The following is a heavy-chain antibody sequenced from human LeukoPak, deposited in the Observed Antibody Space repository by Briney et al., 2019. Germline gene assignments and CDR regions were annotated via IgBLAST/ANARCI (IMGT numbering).Heavy chain of an antibody. CDR3: ARVSGLNWFDP. CDR2: IYYSGST. Sequence: SETLSLTCTVSGGSISSYYWSWIRQPPGKGMGWIGYIYYSGSTNYNPSLKSRVTISVDTSKNQFSLKLSSVTAADTAVYYCARVSGLNWFDPWGQGTLVTVSS. CDR1: GGSISSYY. V-gene: IGHV4-59*01. D-gene: IGHD3-10*01. J-gene: IGHJ5*02.